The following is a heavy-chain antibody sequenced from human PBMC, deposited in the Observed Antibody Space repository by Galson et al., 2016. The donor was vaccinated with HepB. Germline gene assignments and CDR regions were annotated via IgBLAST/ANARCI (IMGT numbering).Heavy chain of an antibody. Sequence: SLRLSCAASGFTFTTYWMGWVRQAPGKGLEWVATIKQDGSEKYYVDSVKGRFTISRDNAKNSLSLQVHSLRAEDTAMYYCARVPPLVVVIPMELGFYFDNWGQGTLVTVSS. V-gene: IGHV3-7*01. J-gene: IGHJ4*02. CDR1: GFTFTTYW. CDR2: IKQDGSEK. D-gene: IGHD2-21*01. CDR3: ARVPPLVVVIPMELGFYFDN.